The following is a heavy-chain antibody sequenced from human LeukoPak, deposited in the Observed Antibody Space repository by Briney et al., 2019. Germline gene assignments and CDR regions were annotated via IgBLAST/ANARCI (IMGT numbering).Heavy chain of an antibody. CDR3: AKDNDYFWGSYRYTVYFDY. CDR2: ISGSGCST. J-gene: IGHJ4*02. D-gene: IGHD3-16*02. CDR1: GFTLSSYA. V-gene: IGHV3-23*01. Sequence: GGPVSLPCGACGFTLSSYAMRWVPEARGRGREWVSDISGSGCSTYYAYSVEGRFTISRDNSNNTLYLQMNSLRAEETVVYYCAKDNDYFWGSYRYTVYFDYWGQGTLVTVSS.